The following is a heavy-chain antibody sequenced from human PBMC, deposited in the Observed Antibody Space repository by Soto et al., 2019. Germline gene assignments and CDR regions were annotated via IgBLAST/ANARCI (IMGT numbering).Heavy chain of an antibody. J-gene: IGHJ6*02. CDR2: ISGYNGQT. CDR3: ARDWRKQRWVEGPNAIDV. Sequence: QVQLMQSGPEVKKPGASVKVSCKASGYTFTTYGISWVRQAPGQGLEWMGWISGYNGQTNYAQKFRGRLTITTDTSTRTAYMELRSLRSDGTATYYCARDWRKQRWVEGPNAIDVWCQGTTGTVSS. D-gene: IGHD5-18*01. CDR1: GYTFTTYG. V-gene: IGHV1-18*01.